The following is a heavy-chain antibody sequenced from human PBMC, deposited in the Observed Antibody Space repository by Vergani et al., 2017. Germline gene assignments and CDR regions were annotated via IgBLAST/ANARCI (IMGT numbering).Heavy chain of an antibody. D-gene: IGHD6-6*01. CDR2: ISYDGSNK. Sequence: QVQLVESGGGVVQPGRSPRLSCAASGFTFSSYAMHWVRQAPGKGLEWVAVISYDGSNKYYADSVKGRFTISRDNSKNTLYLQMNSLRAEDTAVYYCARVRIAARPYHDAFDIWGQGTMVTVSS. CDR1: GFTFSSYA. V-gene: IGHV3-30-3*01. J-gene: IGHJ3*02. CDR3: ARVRIAARPYHDAFDI.